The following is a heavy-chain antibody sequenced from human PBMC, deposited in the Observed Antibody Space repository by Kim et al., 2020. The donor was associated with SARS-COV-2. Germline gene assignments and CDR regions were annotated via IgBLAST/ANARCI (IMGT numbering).Heavy chain of an antibody. D-gene: IGHD5-18*01. V-gene: IGHV1-2*05. CDR2: INPNSGGT. Sequence: ASVKVSCKASGYTFTGYYMHWVRQAPGQGLEWMGRINPNSGGTNYAQKFQGRVTMTRDTSISTAYMELSRLRSDDTVVYYCARGGGDEGYSIAHGGHYYYYGMDVWGQGTTVTVSS. CDR3: ARGGGDEGYSIAHGGHYYYYGMDV. J-gene: IGHJ6*02. CDR1: GYTFTGYY.